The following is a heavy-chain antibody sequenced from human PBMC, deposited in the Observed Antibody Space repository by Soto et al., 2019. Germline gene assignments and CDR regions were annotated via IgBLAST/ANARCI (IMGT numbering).Heavy chain of an antibody. D-gene: IGHD3-10*01. V-gene: IGHV3-30*03. J-gene: IGHJ5*01. CDR2: ISYDGSNK. CDR1: GFTFSSYG. CDR3: ARHGPSWFGDHNWFDP. Sequence: SGGSLRLSCAASGFTFSSYGMHWVRQAPGKGLEWVAVISYDGSNKYYADSVKGRFTVSRDNSKNTLYLQMNSLRAEDTAVYYCARHGPSWFGDHNWFDPWGQGTLVTVSS.